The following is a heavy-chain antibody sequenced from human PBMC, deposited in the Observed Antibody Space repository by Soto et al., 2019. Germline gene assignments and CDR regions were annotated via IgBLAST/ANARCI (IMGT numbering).Heavy chain of an antibody. CDR1: LFTLSNCG. J-gene: IGHJ5*02. CDR3: AKDLYTSGWYNYFDP. D-gene: IGHD6-19*01. V-gene: IGHV3-30*18. Sequence: PGGSLRLSCAASLFTLSNCGMHWVRQAPGRGLEWVAMISHDGNEKHYIDSVKGRFTISRDDSKNTLYLQMNSLRPEDTAVYYCAKDLYTSGWYNYFDPWGQGTLVTVSS. CDR2: ISHDGNEK.